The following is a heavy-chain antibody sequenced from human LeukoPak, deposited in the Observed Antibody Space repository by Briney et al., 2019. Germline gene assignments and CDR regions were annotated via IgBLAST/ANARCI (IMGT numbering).Heavy chain of an antibody. CDR3: ARAGYCSDGKCYTFDY. V-gene: IGHV1-2*02. J-gene: IGHJ4*02. D-gene: IGHD2-15*01. Sequence: ASVKVSCKASGYTFTAYSMHWVRQAPGQGLEWMGWINPNSGGTDCAQRFQGRVTMTRDTSITMLYMEMSSLTPDDTAVYYCARAGYCSDGKCYTFDYWGREPWSPSPQ. CDR1: GYTFTAYS. CDR2: INPNSGGT.